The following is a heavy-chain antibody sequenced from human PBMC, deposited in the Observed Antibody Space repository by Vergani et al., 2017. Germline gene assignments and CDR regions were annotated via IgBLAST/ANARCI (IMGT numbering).Heavy chain of an antibody. Sequence: QVQLQESGPGLVKPSETLSLTCTVSGGSISSYYWSWIRQPPGKGLEWIGYIYYSGSTNYNPSLKSRVTISVDTSNNQFSLKLSSVTAADTAWYYCARVVSFGVVRVGWFDPWGQGTLVTVSS. D-gene: IGHD3-3*01. CDR3: ARVVSFGVVRVGWFDP. V-gene: IGHV4-59*01. CDR1: GGSISSYY. J-gene: IGHJ5*02. CDR2: IYYSGST.